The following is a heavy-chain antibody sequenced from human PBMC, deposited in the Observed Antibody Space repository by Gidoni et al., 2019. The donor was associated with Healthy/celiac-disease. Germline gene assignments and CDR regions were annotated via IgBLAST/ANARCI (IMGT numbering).Heavy chain of an antibody. D-gene: IGHD2-21*01. CDR1: GFTFISYA. J-gene: IGHJ4*02. V-gene: IGHV3-23*01. Sequence: DVQLLESGGGLVQPGGSLRLSCAASGFTFISYAMSWVRQAPGKGLEWVSASSGSGGSTYYADSVKGRFTISRDNSKNTLYLKMNSLRAEDTAVYYCAKDRFGCGGDCFVCDYWGQGTLVTVSS. CDR3: AKDRFGCGGDCFVCDY. CDR2: SSGSGGST.